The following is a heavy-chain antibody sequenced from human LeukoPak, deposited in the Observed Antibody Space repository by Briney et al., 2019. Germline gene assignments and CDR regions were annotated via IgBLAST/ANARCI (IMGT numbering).Heavy chain of an antibody. V-gene: IGHV4-4*02. J-gene: IGHJ5*02. Sequence: PSETLSLTCAVSGGSISSSNWWSWVRQPPGKGLEWIGEIYHSGSTNYNPSLKSRVTISVDTSKNQFSLKLSSVTAADTAVYYCARPQADSSSFGHWFDPWGQGTLVTVSS. D-gene: IGHD6-13*01. CDR1: GGSISSSNW. CDR3: ARPQADSSSFGHWFDP. CDR2: IYHSGST.